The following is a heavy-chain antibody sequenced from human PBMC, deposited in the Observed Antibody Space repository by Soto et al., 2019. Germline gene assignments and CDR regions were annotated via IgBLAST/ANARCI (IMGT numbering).Heavy chain of an antibody. CDR3: ARGATIRSEYLSFWYFDL. D-gene: IGHD3-16*02. V-gene: IGHV1-2*04. CDR1: GYTFTGYY. Sequence: ASVKVSCKASGYTFTGYYMHWVRQAPGQGLEWMGWINPNSGGTNYAQKFQGWVTMTRDTSISTAYMELSRLRSDDTAVYYCARGATIRSEYLSFWYFDLWGRGTLVTVSS. J-gene: IGHJ2*01. CDR2: INPNSGGT.